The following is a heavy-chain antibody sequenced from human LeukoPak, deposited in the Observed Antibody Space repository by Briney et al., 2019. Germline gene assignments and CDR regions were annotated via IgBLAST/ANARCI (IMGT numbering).Heavy chain of an antibody. J-gene: IGHJ4*02. D-gene: IGHD3-22*01. CDR3: ARVSSGYPEYYFDY. V-gene: IGHV4-4*09. CDR2: IYTSGST. Sequence: SETLSLTCTVSGGSISSYYWSWIRQPPGKGLEWIGYIYTSGSTNYNPSLKSRVTISVDTSKNQCSLKLSSVTAADTAVYYCARVSSGYPEYYFDYWGQGTLVTVSS. CDR1: GGSISSYY.